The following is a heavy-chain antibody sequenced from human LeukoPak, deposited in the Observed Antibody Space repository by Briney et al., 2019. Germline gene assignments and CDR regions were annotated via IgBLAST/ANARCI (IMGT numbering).Heavy chain of an antibody. CDR1: GFTFSDYY. Sequence: GGSLRLSCAASGFTFSDYYMSWIRQAPGKGLEWVSYISSSGSTIYYADSVKGRFTISRDNAKNSLYLQMNSLRAEDTAVYYCARARIAAHYYYYDMDVWGKGTTVTVSS. D-gene: IGHD6-6*01. CDR3: ARARIAAHYYYYDMDV. V-gene: IGHV3-11*01. CDR2: ISSSGSTI. J-gene: IGHJ6*03.